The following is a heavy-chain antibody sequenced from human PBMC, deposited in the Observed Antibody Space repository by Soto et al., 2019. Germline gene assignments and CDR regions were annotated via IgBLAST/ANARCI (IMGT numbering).Heavy chain of an antibody. V-gene: IGHV3-23*01. Sequence: PGWSLRLSCAASGFTFSRDPLSWVLQAPGEGLDGVSSIGGSGRSTYDADSVKGRITIARDNSRNRLYLQMDSLRAEHTAVYYCAESRDYVIYYYHHMDVWGKGTVVTGS. J-gene: IGHJ6*03. D-gene: IGHD3-16*01. CDR2: IGGSGRST. CDR1: GFTFSRDP. CDR3: AESRDYVIYYYHHMDV.